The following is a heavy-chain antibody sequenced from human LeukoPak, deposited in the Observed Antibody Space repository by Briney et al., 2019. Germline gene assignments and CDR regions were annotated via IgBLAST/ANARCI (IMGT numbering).Heavy chain of an antibody. V-gene: IGHV3-9*01. CDR1: GFTFDDYA. Sequence: GGSLRLSCAASGFTFDDYAMHWVRRAPGKDLEWVSGISWNSGSIGYADSVKGRFTISRDNAKNSLYLQMNSLRAEDTAVYYCARDGGSGSYPNYYGMDVWGQGSTVTVSS. CDR3: ARDGGSGSYPNYYGMDV. CDR2: ISWNSGSI. J-gene: IGHJ6*02. D-gene: IGHD1-26*01.